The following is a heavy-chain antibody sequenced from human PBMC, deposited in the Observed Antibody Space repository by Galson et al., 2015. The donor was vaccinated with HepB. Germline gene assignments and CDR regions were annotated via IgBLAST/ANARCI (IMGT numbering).Heavy chain of an antibody. CDR2: IYPGDSDT. CDR3: ARHGPRGPMVRGVDNLFDP. Sequence: QSGAEVKKPGESLKISCKGSGYSFTSYWIGWVRQMPGKGLEWMGIIYPGDSDTRYSPSFQGQVTISADKSISTAYLQWSSLKASDTAMYYCARHGPRGPMVRGVDNLFDPWGQGTLVTVSS. V-gene: IGHV5-51*01. D-gene: IGHD3-10*01. J-gene: IGHJ5*02. CDR1: GYSFTSYW.